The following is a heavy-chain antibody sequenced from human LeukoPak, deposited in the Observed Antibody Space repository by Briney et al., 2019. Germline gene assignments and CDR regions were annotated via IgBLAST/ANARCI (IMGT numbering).Heavy chain of an antibody. CDR3: ASSSGKFAGSYYNV. D-gene: IGHD3-10*01. J-gene: IGHJ4*02. CDR2: ISAYNGNT. CDR1: GYTFTSYG. Sequence: ASVKLSCNGSGYTFTSYGISWVRQAPGQGLEWLGWISAYNGNTNYAQKLQGRVTMTIATSTSTAYMELRSLRSDDTAVYYCASSSGKFAGSYYNVWGQGTLVTVSS. V-gene: IGHV1-18*01.